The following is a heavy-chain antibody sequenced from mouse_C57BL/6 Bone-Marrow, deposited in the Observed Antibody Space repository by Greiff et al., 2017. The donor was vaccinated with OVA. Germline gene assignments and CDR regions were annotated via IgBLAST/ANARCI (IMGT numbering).Heavy chain of an antibody. CDR2: ISYDGSN. Sequence: EVQLVESGPGLVKPSQSLSLTCSVTGYSITSGYYWNWIRQFPGNQLEWMGYISYDGSNNYNPSLKNRISITRDTSKNPFFLKLNSVTTEDTATDYCARGDYDYALYYAMDYWGQGTSVTVSS. CDR3: ARGDYDYALYYAMDY. D-gene: IGHD2-4*01. J-gene: IGHJ4*01. CDR1: GYSITSGYY. V-gene: IGHV3-6*01.